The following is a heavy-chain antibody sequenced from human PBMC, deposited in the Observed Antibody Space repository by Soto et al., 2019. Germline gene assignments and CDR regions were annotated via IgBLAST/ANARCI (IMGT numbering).Heavy chain of an antibody. J-gene: IGHJ4*02. D-gene: IGHD1-26*01. CDR2: IYYSGST. CDR3: ARSGGGATTPRFDH. Sequence: PSETLSLTCTVSGGSISSYYWSWIRQPPGKGLEWIGYIYYSGSTNYNPSLKSRVTISVDTSKNQFSLKLSSVTAADTAVYYCARSGGGATTPRFDHWGQGTLVNAS. CDR1: GGSISSYY. V-gene: IGHV4-59*01.